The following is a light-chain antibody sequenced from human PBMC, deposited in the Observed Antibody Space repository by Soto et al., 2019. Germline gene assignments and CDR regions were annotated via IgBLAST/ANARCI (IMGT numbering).Light chain of an antibody. J-gene: IGKJ1*01. Sequence: DIQVTQSPSTLSASVGXRVTITCRASQTISNWLAWYQQKPGKAPKVLIFDASTLDGGVPSRFSGRRSGTDFTLTISSLQPSDFATYYCQKYDKYWTFGQGTKVDIK. CDR1: QTISNW. CDR2: DAS. CDR3: QKYDKYWT. V-gene: IGKV1-5*01.